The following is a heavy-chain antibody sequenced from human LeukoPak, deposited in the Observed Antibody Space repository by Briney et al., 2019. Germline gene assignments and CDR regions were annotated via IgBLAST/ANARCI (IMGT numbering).Heavy chain of an antibody. CDR1: GFIFSRYR. CDR3: ARSESTMTTWSMDY. D-gene: IGHD5/OR15-5a*01. V-gene: IGHV3-7*01. CDR2: IALDINER. J-gene: IGHJ4*02. Sequence: GGSLRLSCVVSGFIFSRYRMTWVRQAPGKGLEWVVTIALDINERYYVDSVEGRFTISRDNAKNSVYLQMNSLRAEDTAVYYCARSESTMTTWSMDYWGQGTLVTVSS.